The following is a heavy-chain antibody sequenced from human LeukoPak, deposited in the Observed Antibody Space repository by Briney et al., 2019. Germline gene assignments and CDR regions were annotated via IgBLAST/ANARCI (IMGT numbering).Heavy chain of an antibody. CDR1: GGSISISSDY. V-gene: IGHV4-39*07. Sequence: PSETLSLTCTVSGGSISISSDYWGWIRQPPGKGLEWIGSIYYSGSTNYNPSLKSRVTMSVDTSKNQFSLKLNSVTAADTAVYYCAREFNLLDGALHIWGPGTMVTVSS. CDR3: AREFNLLDGALHI. CDR2: IYYSGST. J-gene: IGHJ3*02. D-gene: IGHD2-15*01.